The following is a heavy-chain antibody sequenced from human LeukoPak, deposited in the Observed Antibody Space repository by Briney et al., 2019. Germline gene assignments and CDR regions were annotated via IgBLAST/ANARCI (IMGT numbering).Heavy chain of an antibody. CDR3: TKSDGYGLIRI. CDR1: EFSVGSNY. J-gene: IGHJ3*02. CDR2: INHSGST. D-gene: IGHD3-10*01. Sequence: PGGSLRLSCAASEFSVGSNYMTWVRQAPGKGLEWIGEINHSGSTNYNPSLKSRVTISLDTSKNQFSLKVISMTAADTAAYYCTKSDGYGLIRICGRGTMVTVSS. V-gene: IGHV4-34*03.